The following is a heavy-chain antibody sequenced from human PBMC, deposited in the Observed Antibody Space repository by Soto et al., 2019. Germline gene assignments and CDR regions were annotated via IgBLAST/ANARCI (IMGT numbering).Heavy chain of an antibody. CDR3: AKDGDLYSGYFDY. CDR1: GFTFSRYW. D-gene: IGHD3-10*01. V-gene: IGHV3-23*01. Sequence: GGSLRLSCAASGFTFSRYWMTWVRQAPGKGLEWVSTLTSTGGTYYADSVKGRFPISRDNSKNTLYLQMNNLRAEDTAVYYCAKDGDLYSGYFDYWGQGTLVTVSS. CDR2: LTSTGGT. J-gene: IGHJ4*02.